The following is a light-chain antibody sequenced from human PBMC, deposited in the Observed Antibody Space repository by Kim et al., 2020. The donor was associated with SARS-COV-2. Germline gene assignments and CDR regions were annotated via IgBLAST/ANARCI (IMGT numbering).Light chain of an antibody. CDR2: QDT. J-gene: IGLJ2*01. CDR3: QAWDSNIVV. V-gene: IGLV3-1*01. CDR1: KLGDKY. Sequence: SYELTQPPSVSVSPGQTASITCSGDKLGDKYTCWYQKKPGQSPVLVMFQDTKRHSGIPERFSGSSSGNTATLTITGTQAVDEADYYCQAWDSNIVVFGGG.